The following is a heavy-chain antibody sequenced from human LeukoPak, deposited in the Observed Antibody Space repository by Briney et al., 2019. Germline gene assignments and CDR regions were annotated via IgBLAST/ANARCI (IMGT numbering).Heavy chain of an antibody. J-gene: IGHJ6*03. CDR1: GGSISTYY. D-gene: IGHD3-22*01. CDR2: IYTSGST. V-gene: IGHV4-4*07. CDR3: VRVIGAPNYYYYMDV. Sequence: PSETLSLTCTVSGGSISTYYWSWIRQPAGKGLEWIGRIYTSGSTNYNPSLKSRATMSVDTSKNQFSLKLSSVTAADTAVYYCVRVIGAPNYYYYMDVWGKGPRSPSP.